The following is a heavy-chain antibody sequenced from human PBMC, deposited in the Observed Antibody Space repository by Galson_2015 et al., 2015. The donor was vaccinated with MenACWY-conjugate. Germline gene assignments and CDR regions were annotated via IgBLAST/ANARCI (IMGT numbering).Heavy chain of an antibody. CDR3: ASFGDCHSKSCLPY. Sequence: SLRLSCAASGLTFSNYWMHWVRQAPGKGLVWVSRINSDGSSINYADSVKGRFTISRDNAKNTLYLQMNSLGAEDTAVYYCASFGDCHSKSCLPYWGPGTLVTVSS. J-gene: IGHJ4*02. V-gene: IGHV3-74*01. CDR1: GLTFSNYW. CDR2: INSDGSSI. D-gene: IGHD2-2*01.